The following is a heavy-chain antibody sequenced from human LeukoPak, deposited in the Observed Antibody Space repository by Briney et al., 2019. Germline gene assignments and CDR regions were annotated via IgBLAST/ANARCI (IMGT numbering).Heavy chain of an antibody. Sequence: SETLSLTCTVSGGSISSYYWSWIRQPPGKGLEWIGYIYYSGSTNYNPSLKSRVTISVDTSKNQFSLKLSPVTAADPAVYSCARSVRGGTFDYWGQGNLVTVSS. J-gene: IGHJ4*02. V-gene: IGHV4-59*08. CDR1: GGSISSYY. CDR2: IYYSGST. D-gene: IGHD2-15*01. CDR3: ARSVRGGTFDY.